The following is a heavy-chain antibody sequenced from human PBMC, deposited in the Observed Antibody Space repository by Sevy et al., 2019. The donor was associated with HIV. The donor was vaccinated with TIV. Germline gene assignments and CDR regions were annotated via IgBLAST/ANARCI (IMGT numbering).Heavy chain of an antibody. V-gene: IGHV3-23*02. J-gene: IGHJ4*02. CDR2: VSGSGGRT. CDR3: AKAVYASKVVVTNGFDY. Sequence: GGSLRLSCAASGFTFGTYAMSWVRQAPGKGLEWVSTVSGSGGRTFYDDPVKGRFTISNDNSKNTLYLQMNSLRAEDTAVYYCAKAVYASKVVVTNGFDYWGQRTLGTVSS. D-gene: IGHD3-22*01. CDR1: GFTFGTYA.